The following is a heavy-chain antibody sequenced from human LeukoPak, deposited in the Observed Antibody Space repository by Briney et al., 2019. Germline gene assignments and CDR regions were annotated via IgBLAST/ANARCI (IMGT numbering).Heavy chain of an antibody. CDR1: GGSISSSSYY. CDR2: IYYSGST. V-gene: IGHV4-39*07. Sequence: SETLSLTCTVSGGSISSSSYYWGWIRQPPGKGLEWIGSIYYSGSTYYNLSLKSRVTISVDTSKNQFSLKLSSVTAADTAVYYCARGGGWSDYYYYMDVWGKGTTVTISS. J-gene: IGHJ6*03. D-gene: IGHD6-19*01. CDR3: ARGGGWSDYYYYMDV.